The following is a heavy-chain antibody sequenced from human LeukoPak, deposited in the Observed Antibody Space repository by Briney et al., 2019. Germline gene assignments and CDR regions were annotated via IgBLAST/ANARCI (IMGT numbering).Heavy chain of an antibody. CDR3: ARGTAVVAATGGNWFDP. CDR1: GYTFTSYG. CDR2: ISVYNGNT. Sequence: ASVKVSCKASGYTFTSYGISWVRQAPGQGLEWMGWISVYNGNTNHAQKLQGRVTMTTDTSTSTAYMELRSLRSDDTAVYYCARGTAVVAATGGNWFDPWGQGTLVTVSS. J-gene: IGHJ5*02. V-gene: IGHV1-18*01. D-gene: IGHD2-15*01.